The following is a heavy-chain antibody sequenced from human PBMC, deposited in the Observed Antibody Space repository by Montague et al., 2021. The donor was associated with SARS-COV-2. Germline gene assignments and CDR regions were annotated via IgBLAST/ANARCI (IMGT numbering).Heavy chain of an antibody. J-gene: IGHJ4*02. CDR1: VFTFSSYS. CDR2: ISSSSSTI. CDR3: ARDLRWGYYDILTGYYRPLDY. D-gene: IGHD3-9*01. V-gene: IGHV3-48*04. Sequence: SLRLSCAASVFTFSSYSMNLVRQAPGKGLEWVSYISSSSSTIYYADSVKGRFTISRDNAKNSLYLQMNSLRAEDTAVYYCARDLRWGYYDILTGYYRPLDYWGQGTLVTVSS.